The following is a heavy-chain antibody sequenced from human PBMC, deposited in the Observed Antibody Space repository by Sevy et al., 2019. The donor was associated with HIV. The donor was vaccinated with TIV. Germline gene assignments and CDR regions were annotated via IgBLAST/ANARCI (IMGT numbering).Heavy chain of an antibody. CDR1: GESVSSSY. V-gene: IGHV4-34*01. D-gene: IGHD5-12*01. CDR3: ARGRSPKRLPLLYSGYDHMTAHFFDY. J-gene: IGHJ4*02. Sequence: SETLSLTCAVYGESVSSSYWTWIRQPPGGGVDWVGEVDHSGGTSYNPSLKSRATVSLDTSKGQFSLKLNSVTAADTAVYFCARGRSPKRLPLLYSGYDHMTAHFFDYWGQGALVTVSS. CDR2: VDHSGGT.